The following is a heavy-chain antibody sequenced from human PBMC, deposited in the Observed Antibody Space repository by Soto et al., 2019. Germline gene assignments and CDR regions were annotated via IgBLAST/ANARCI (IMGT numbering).Heavy chain of an antibody. V-gene: IGHV4-39*01. CDR1: GGSISSSSYY. CDR2: IYYSGST. CDR3: ARLPYDFWSGYYLGYFDY. J-gene: IGHJ4*02. D-gene: IGHD3-3*01. Sequence: PSETLSLTCTVSGGSISSSSYYGGWIRQPPGKGLEWIGSIYYSGSTYYNPSLKSRVTISVDTSKNQFSLKLSSVTAADTAVYYCARLPYDFWSGYYLGYFDYWGQGTLVTVSS.